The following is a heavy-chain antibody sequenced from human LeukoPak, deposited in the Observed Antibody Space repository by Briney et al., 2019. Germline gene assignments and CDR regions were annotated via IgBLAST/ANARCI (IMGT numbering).Heavy chain of an antibody. V-gene: IGHV4-31*03. CDR1: GGSISRGGYY. D-gene: IGHD1-7*01. CDR3: ARGRAGVTGTTPLFDY. Sequence: SQTLSLSCNVSGGSISRGGYYWGWIRQHPGKGLEWIGYIYYSGSTYYNPSLKSRVTISVDTSKNQFSLKLSSVTAADTAVYYCARGRAGVTGTTPLFDYWGQGTLVTVSS. CDR2: IYYSGST. J-gene: IGHJ4*02.